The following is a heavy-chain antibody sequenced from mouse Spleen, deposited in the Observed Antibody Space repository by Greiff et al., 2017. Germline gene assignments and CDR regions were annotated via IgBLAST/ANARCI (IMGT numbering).Heavy chain of an antibody. J-gene: IGHJ4*01. Sequence: VMLVESGPELVRPGVSVKISCKGSSYTFTDYAMHWVKQSHAKSLEWIGVISTYYGNTNYNQKFKGKAILTADKSSSTAYMELRSLTSEDSAVYYCTRRGEAYGDYYAMDYWGQGTSVTVSS. V-gene: IGHV1-67*01. CDR1: SYTFTDYA. CDR3: TRRGEAYGDYYAMDY. CDR2: ISTYYGNT. D-gene: IGHD2-13*01.